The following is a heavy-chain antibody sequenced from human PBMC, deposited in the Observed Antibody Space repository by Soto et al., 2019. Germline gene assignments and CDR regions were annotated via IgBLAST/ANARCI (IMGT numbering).Heavy chain of an antibody. D-gene: IGHD3-10*01. J-gene: IGHJ6*02. CDR2: MNPNSGNT. CDR1: GYTFTSYD. V-gene: IGHV1-8*01. Sequence: QVQLVQSGAEVKKPGASVKVSCKASGYTFTSYDINWVRQATGQGLEWMGWMNPNSGNTGYAQKFQGRVTMTRNTSISTAYMELSSLRSEDTAVYYCARIDVLLWFGGNCYGMDVWGQGTTVTVSS. CDR3: ARIDVLLWFGGNCYGMDV.